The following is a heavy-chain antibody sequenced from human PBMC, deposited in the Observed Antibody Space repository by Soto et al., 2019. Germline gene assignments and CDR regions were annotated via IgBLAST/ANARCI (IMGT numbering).Heavy chain of an antibody. CDR1: GASVPSDNYY. D-gene: IGHD1-26*01. CDR2: IYYSGSI. CDR3: TADAGSY. J-gene: IGHJ4*02. Sequence: QVQLQDSGPGLVKPSETLSLTCTVSGASVPSDNYYWSWIRQPPGKGLEWIAYIYYSGSINYNPSLKSRVTISLDTSKNQFSLRLTSVTAADTAVYYCTADAGSYWGQGTLVTVSS. V-gene: IGHV4-61*01.